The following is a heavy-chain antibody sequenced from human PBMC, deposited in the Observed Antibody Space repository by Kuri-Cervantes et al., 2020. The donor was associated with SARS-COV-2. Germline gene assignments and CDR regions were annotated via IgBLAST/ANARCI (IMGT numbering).Heavy chain of an antibody. CDR3: ARSRLSGYYYYGMDV. D-gene: IGHD4/OR15-4a*01. J-gene: IGHJ6*02. CDR1: GGTFSRYA. V-gene: IGHV1-69*13. CDR2: IIPIFATS. Sequence: SSVKVSCKPSGGTFSRYALNWVRQAPGQGLEWMGGIIPIFATSSYAQKFQGRVTITPDESTSTAYMELSSLRSEDTAVYCCARSRLSGYYYYGMDVWGQGTTVTVSS.